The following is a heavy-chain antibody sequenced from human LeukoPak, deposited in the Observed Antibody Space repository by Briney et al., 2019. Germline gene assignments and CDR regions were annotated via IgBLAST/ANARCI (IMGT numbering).Heavy chain of an antibody. CDR2: IIPIFGTA. V-gene: IGHV1-69*05. CDR3: ARDQEAFDY. J-gene: IGHJ4*02. Sequence: SVTVSCTASGGTFSSYAISWVRPAPGQGLEWMGGIIPIFGTANYAQKFQGRVTVTRDASTSTVHMELSGLRSEDTAVYYCARDQEAFDYWGQGTLVTVSS. CDR1: GGTFSSYA.